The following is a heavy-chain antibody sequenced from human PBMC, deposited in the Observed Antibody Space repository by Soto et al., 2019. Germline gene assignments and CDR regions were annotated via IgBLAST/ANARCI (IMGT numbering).Heavy chain of an antibody. CDR2: IFGSGITT. V-gene: IGHV3-23*01. D-gene: IGHD1-26*01. CDR1: ELTFSSYA. Sequence: GGSLRLSCAASELTFSSYAMNWVRQTPGKGLEWVASIFGSGITTYYADSVKGRFTISRDNSKNTLHLQLNSLRAEDTALYYCAKSQSGSFFAAFDLWGQGSLVTVSS. CDR3: AKSQSGSFFAAFDL. J-gene: IGHJ3*01.